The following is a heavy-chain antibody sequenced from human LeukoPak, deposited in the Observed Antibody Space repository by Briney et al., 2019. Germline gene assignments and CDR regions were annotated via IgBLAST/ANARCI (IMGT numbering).Heavy chain of an antibody. CDR3: ARDNWIEAHYFDY. CDR2: ISTSSNYI. CDR1: GFTFSTYS. D-gene: IGHD1-20*01. V-gene: IGHV3-21*01. J-gene: IGHJ4*02. Sequence: GGSLRLSCVASGFTFSTYSMNWVRQAPGKGLEWVSFISTSSNYIYYADSVKGRFTSSRDNAKNSLYLQMSSLRAEDTAVYYCARDNWIEAHYFDYWGQGTLVTVSS.